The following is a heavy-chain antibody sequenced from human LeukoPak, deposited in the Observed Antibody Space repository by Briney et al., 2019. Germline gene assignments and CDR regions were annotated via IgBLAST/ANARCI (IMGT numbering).Heavy chain of an antibody. J-gene: IGHJ4*02. CDR3: ARDHVVASGAVAY. CDR1: GFTFSSYW. D-gene: IGHD2-15*01. V-gene: IGHV3-53*01. Sequence: PGGSLRLSCAASGFTFSSYWMSWVRQAPGKGLEWLSVLDSGGSAIYADSVRGRFTISRDNSKNTLHLQMDSLTIEDSALYYCARDHVVASGAVAYWGQGTLVTVSS. CDR2: LDSGGSA.